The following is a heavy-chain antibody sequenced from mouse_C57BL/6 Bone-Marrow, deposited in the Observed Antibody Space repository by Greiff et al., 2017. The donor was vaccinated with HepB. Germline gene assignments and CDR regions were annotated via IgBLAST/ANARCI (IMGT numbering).Heavy chain of an antibody. Sequence: EVMLVESGGGLVQPGGSLKLSCAASGFTFSDYYMYWVRQTPEKRLEWVAYISNGGGSTYYPDTVKGRFTISRDNAKNTLYLQMSRLKSEDTAMYYCARHYYGKGYWGQGTTLTVSS. D-gene: IGHD1-1*01. CDR1: GFTFSDYY. V-gene: IGHV5-12*01. J-gene: IGHJ2*01. CDR3: ARHYYGKGY. CDR2: ISNGGGST.